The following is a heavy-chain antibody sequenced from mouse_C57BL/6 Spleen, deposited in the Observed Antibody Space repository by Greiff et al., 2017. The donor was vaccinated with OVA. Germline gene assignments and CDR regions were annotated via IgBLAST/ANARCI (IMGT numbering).Heavy chain of an antibody. CDR1: GFSLTSYG. J-gene: IGHJ4*01. D-gene: IGHD2-4*01. CDR3: ARNRGYISGRALSTMITTNYAMDY. CDR2: IWSGGST. Sequence: QVQLQQSGPGLVQPSQSLSITCTVSGFSLTSYGVHWVRQSPGKGLEWLGVIWSGGSTDYNAAFISRLSISKDNSKSQVFFKMNSLQADDTAIYYCARNRGYISGRALSTMITTNYAMDYWGQGTSVTVSS. V-gene: IGHV2-2*01.